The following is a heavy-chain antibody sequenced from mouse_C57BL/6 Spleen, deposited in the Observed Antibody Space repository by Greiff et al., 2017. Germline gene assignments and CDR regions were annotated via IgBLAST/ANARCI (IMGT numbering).Heavy chain of an antibody. V-gene: IGHV1-55*01. D-gene: IGHD2-12*01. Sequence: QVQLQQPGAELVKPGASVKMSCKASGYTFTSYWITWVKQRPGQGLEWIGDIYPGSGSTNYNEKFKSKATLTVDTASSTAYVQLSSLTSEDSAVYYCARRNDGNYYFDYWGQGTTLTVSS. J-gene: IGHJ2*01. CDR3: ARRNDGNYYFDY. CDR1: GYTFTSYW. CDR2: IYPGSGST.